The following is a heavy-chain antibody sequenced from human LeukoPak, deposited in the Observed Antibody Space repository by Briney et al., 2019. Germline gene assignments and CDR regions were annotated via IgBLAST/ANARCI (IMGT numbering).Heavy chain of an antibody. CDR1: GYTFTSYG. Sequence: ASVKVSCKASGYTFTSYGINWVRQAPGQGLEWMGWISTYNGDTNYAQKLQGRVTMTTDTSTSTAYMELRSLRSDDTAVYYCARGSSYGFPMGYWGRGTLVTVSS. D-gene: IGHD3-16*01. J-gene: IGHJ4*02. CDR3: ARGSSYGFPMGY. CDR2: ISTYNGDT. V-gene: IGHV1-18*01.